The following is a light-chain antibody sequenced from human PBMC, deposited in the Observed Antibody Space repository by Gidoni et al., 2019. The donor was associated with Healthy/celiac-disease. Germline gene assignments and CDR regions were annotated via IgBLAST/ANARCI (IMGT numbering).Light chain of an antibody. Sequence: EIVMTQSSATLSVSPGARATLSCRASQSVSSNLAWYQQKPCKAPRLLIYGASTRATGTPARFSGSGSGTEFTLTISSLQSEEFAVYYCQQYNNWPLYTFGQGTKLEIK. CDR2: GAS. V-gene: IGKV3-15*01. CDR1: QSVSSN. J-gene: IGKJ2*01. CDR3: QQYNNWPLYT.